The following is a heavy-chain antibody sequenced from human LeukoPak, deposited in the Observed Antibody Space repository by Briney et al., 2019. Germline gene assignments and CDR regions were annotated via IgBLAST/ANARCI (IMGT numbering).Heavy chain of an antibody. D-gene: IGHD1-1*01. Sequence: GGSLRLSCAASGFTFSSYAMHWVRQAPGKGLEWVAVISYDGSNKYYADSVKGRFTISRDNSKNTLYLQMNSLRAEDTAVYYCASLHWTGTTDYWGQGTLVTVSS. CDR3: ASLHWTGTTDY. CDR2: ISYDGSNK. CDR1: GFTFSSYA. J-gene: IGHJ4*02. V-gene: IGHV3-30*04.